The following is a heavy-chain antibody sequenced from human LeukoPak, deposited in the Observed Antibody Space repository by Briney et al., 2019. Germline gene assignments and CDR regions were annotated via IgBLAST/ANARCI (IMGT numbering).Heavy chain of an antibody. J-gene: IGHJ5*02. V-gene: IGHV3-9*01. CDR1: GFTFDDYA. Sequence: PGGSLRLSCAASGFTFDDYAMHWVRQAPGKGLEWVSGISWNSGTIGYADSVKGRFTISRDNSKNTLYLQMNSLRAEDTAVYYCAKGRIAAAGLFDPWGQGTLVTVSS. CDR3: AKGRIAAAGLFDP. CDR2: ISWNSGTI. D-gene: IGHD6-13*01.